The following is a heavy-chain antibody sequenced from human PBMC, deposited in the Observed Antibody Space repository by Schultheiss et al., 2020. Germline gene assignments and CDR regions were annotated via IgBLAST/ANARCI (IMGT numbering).Heavy chain of an antibody. Sequence: ASVKVSCKASGYTFTSYGISWVRQAPGQGLEWMGWISAYNGNTNYAQKLQGRVTMTRDTSTSTAYMELSSQRSEDTAVYYCARDYDILTGYYLSPSNWFDPWGQGTLVTVSS. V-gene: IGHV1-18*01. CDR1: GYTFTSYG. CDR2: ISAYNGNT. J-gene: IGHJ5*02. CDR3: ARDYDILTGYYLSPSNWFDP. D-gene: IGHD3-9*01.